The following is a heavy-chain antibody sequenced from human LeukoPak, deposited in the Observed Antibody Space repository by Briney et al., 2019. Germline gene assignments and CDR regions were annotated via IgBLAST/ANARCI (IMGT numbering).Heavy chain of an antibody. CDR1: GFTFSSYA. J-gene: IGHJ6*02. Sequence: SGGSLRLSCAGSGFTFSSYAMNWVRQAPGKGLEWVSTISGSGGAGTYYADSVKGRFTVSRDNSRNTLYLPMNSLRAEDTAVYYCVKDRGGSPFYGMDVWGQGTTVTVSS. D-gene: IGHD1-26*01. CDR3: VKDRGGSPFYGMDV. CDR2: ISGSGGAGT. V-gene: IGHV3-23*01.